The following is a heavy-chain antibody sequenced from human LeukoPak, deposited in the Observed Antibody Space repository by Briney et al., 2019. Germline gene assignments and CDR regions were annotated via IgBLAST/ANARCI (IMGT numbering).Heavy chain of an antibody. CDR3: ARMFRGIGNWFDP. CDR2: IHPGDSDT. J-gene: IGHJ5*02. D-gene: IGHD3-10*01. CDR1: GYSFTSYW. Sequence: GESLKISCQGSGYSFTSYWNAWVRQMPGKGLEWMGSIHPGDSDTRYSPSFQGQVTLSADKSISTAYLQWRSLKASATAMYYCARMFRGIGNWFDPWGQGTLVTASS. V-gene: IGHV5-51*01.